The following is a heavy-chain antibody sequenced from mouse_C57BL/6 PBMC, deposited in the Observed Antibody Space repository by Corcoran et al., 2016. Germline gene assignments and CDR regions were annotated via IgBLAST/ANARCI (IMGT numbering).Heavy chain of an antibody. J-gene: IGHJ3*01. CDR1: GYTFTDYY. V-gene: IGHV1-19*01. CDR3: APYDGYYSFAY. D-gene: IGHD2-3*01. Sequence: EVQLQQSGPVLVKPGASVKMSCKASGYTFTDYYMNWVKQSHGKSLEWIGVINPYNGGTSYNQKFKGKGTLTVDKSSSTAYMELNSLTSEDSAVYCCAPYDGYYSFAYWGQGTLVTVSA. CDR2: INPYNGGT.